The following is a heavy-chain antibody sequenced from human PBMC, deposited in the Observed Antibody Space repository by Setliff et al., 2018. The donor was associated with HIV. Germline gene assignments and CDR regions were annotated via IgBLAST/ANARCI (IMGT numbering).Heavy chain of an antibody. V-gene: IGHV3-7*03. Sequence: PGGSLRLSCETSGFIFTNAWMSWVRQAPGKGLEWVAKIKQDGSNKYYADSVKGRFTISRDKSKNTVFLQMNSLRVEDTAVYYCANSPARPPFDCWGQGALVTVSS. CDR1: GFIFTNAW. CDR3: ANSPARPPFDC. J-gene: IGHJ4*02. CDR2: IKQDGSNK. D-gene: IGHD6-6*01.